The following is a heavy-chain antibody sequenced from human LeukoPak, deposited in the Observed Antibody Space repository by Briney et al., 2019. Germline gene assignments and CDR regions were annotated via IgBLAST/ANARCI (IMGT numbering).Heavy chain of an antibody. J-gene: IGHJ4*02. CDR1: GFTFSSYS. Sequence: GGSLRLSCAASGFTFSSYSMNWVRQAPGKGLEWVSSISSSSSYIYYADSVKGRFTISRDNAKNSLYLQMNSLRAEDTAVYYCARDVVVPAARMAYFDYWGQGTLVTVSS. CDR2: ISSSSSYI. V-gene: IGHV3-21*01. D-gene: IGHD2-2*01. CDR3: ARDVVVPAARMAYFDY.